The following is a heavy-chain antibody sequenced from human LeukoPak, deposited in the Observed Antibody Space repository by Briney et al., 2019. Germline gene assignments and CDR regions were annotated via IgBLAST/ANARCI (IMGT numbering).Heavy chain of an antibody. CDR2: ITDGGGYT. CDR3: AKNQYRSFDY. Sequence: PGGSLRLSCAASGXTFITYAMTWVRQAPGKGLEWVSGITDGGGYTYYADSVKGRFTISRDNSKNTLYLQMNSLRAEDTAVYYCAKNQYRSFDYWGQGTLVTVSS. V-gene: IGHV3-23*01. J-gene: IGHJ4*02. D-gene: IGHD5-18*01. CDR1: GXTFITYA.